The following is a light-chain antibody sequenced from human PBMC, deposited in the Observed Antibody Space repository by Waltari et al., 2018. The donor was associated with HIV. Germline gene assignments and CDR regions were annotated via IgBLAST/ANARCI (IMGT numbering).Light chain of an antibody. CDR3: QQRSDWPPLT. Sequence: EIVLTQSPATLSLSPGERATLSCRTSQSVDNYLAWYQQKPGQAPRPLIYDASTRATGVPARFSGSGSGTDFTLTISSLEPEDSAVYYCQQRSDWPPLTFGGGSKVEIK. V-gene: IGKV3-11*01. CDR1: QSVDNY. CDR2: DAS. J-gene: IGKJ4*01.